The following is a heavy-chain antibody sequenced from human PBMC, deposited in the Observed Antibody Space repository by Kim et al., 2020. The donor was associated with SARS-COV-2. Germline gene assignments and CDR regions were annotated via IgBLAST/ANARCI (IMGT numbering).Heavy chain of an antibody. V-gene: IGHV1-18*01. Sequence: ASVKVSFKASGYTFTSYGISWVRQAPGQGLEWMGWISAYNGNTNYAQKLQGRVTMTTDTSTSTACMELRSLRSDDTAVYYCARDNQRRFYYYYGMDVWGQGTTVTVSS. D-gene: IGHD2-2*01. CDR2: ISAYNGNT. J-gene: IGHJ6*02. CDR3: ARDNQRRFYYYYGMDV. CDR1: GYTFTSYG.